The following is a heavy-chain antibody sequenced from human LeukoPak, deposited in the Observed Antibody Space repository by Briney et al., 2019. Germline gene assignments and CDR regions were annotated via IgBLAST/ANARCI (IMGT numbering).Heavy chain of an antibody. CDR3: ARSNQADDY. CDR2: INPGGSSI. J-gene: IGHJ4*02. CDR1: GFTFRSYW. D-gene: IGHD1-14*01. V-gene: IGHV3-74*01. Sequence: GGSLRLSCAASGFTFRSYWMHWVRQVPGKGLVWVARINPGGSSITYADSVKGRFTITRDNAKNTLYLQMDSLRAEDTGVYYCARSNQADDYWGQGTLVTVSS.